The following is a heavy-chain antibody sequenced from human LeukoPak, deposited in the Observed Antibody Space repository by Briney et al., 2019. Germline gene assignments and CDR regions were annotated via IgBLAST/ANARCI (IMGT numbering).Heavy chain of an antibody. D-gene: IGHD6-13*01. CDR2: ISSSSSYI. J-gene: IGHJ4*02. V-gene: IGHV3-21*01. CDR3: ARDGPVAAAGLDY. Sequence: GGSLRLSCAASGFTFSSYSMNWVRQAPGKGLEWVSSISSSSSYIYYADSVKGRFTISRDNAKNSLYLQMNSLRAENTAVYYCARDGPVAAAGLDYWGQGTLVTVSS. CDR1: GFTFSSYS.